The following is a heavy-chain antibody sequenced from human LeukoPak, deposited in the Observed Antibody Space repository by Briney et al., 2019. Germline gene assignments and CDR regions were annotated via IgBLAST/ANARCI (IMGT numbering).Heavy chain of an antibody. CDR3: AREVEMATQFDY. J-gene: IGHJ4*02. Sequence: SETLSRTCTVSGGSISTHYWSWIRQPAGKGLEWIRRISTTGSTNYNPSLKSRVTMSIDTSKNQFSLKLSSVTAADTAVYYCAREVEMATQFDYWGQGTLVTVSS. CDR2: ISTTGST. CDR1: GGSISTHY. D-gene: IGHD5-24*01. V-gene: IGHV4-4*07.